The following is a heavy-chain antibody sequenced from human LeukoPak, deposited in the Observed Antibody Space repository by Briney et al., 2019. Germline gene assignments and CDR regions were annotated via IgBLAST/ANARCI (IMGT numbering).Heavy chain of an antibody. V-gene: IGHV3-48*03. J-gene: IGHJ4*02. D-gene: IGHD5/OR15-5a*01. CDR1: GFTFNSYE. CDR2: ISSSGSTI. CDR3: ARSHLIYSVYNYAY. Sequence: GGSLRLSCAVSGFTFNSYEMNWVRQGPGKGLEWVSYISSSGSTIYYADSVKGRFTISRDNAKNSLYLQMNSLRAEDTAVYYCARSHLIYSVYNYAYWGQGTLVTVSS.